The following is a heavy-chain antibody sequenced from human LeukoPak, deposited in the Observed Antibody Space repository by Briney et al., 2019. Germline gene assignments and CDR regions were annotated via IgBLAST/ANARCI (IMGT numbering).Heavy chain of an antibody. CDR2: INPNSGGT. J-gene: IGHJ6*03. CDR1: GYTFTGYY. CDR3: ARHSGWYYYYYMDV. D-gene: IGHD6-19*01. V-gene: IGHV1-2*02. Sequence: ASVKVSCKASGYTFTGYYMHWVRQAPGQGLEWMGWINPNSGGTNYAQKFQGRVTMTRDTSISTAYMELSRLRSDDTAVYYCARHSGWYYYYYMDVWGKGTTVTVSS.